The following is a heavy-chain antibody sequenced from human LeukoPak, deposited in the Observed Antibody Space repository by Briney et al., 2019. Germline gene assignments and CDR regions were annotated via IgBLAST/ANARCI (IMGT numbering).Heavy chain of an antibody. Sequence: SETLSLTCTVSGGSISGDYWSWIRQPAGTGLEWIGRIYTSGRTIYNPSLKSRVTMSVDTSKNQFSLKLSSVTAADTAVYYCARDSGTTGEVKFDPWGQGTLVTVSS. J-gene: IGHJ5*02. CDR2: IYTSGRT. CDR3: ARDSGTTGEVKFDP. CDR1: GGSISGDY. D-gene: IGHD3-10*01. V-gene: IGHV4-4*07.